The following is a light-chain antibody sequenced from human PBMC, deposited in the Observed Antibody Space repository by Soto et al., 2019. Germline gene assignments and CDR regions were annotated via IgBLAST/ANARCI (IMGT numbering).Light chain of an antibody. Sequence: EIVLTQSPGTLSLSPGERATLSCRASQSVSSSYLAWYQQKPGQAPRLLIYGASSRATGIPDRFSGSGSGTDFTLTISRLKPEDFAVYYCQQYGSSPSITFGQGTRLEIK. CDR3: QQYGSSPSIT. CDR2: GAS. CDR1: QSVSSSY. V-gene: IGKV3-20*01. J-gene: IGKJ5*01.